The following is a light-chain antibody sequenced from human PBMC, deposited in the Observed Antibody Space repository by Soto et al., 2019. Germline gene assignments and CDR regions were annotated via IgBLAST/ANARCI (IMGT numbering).Light chain of an antibody. CDR2: GAS. V-gene: IGKV3-15*01. CDR1: QNVNSN. Sequence: EIVMTQSPATLSVSPGERATLSCRASQNVNSNLAWYQQKPGQAPRLLIYGASTRATGIPARFSGSGSGTEFTLTINSLQSEDFAVYYCQPYNNWPLTFGGGTKVEIK. J-gene: IGKJ4*01. CDR3: QPYNNWPLT.